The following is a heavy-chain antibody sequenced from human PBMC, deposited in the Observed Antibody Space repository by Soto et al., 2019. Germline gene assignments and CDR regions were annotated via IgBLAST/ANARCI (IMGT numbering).Heavy chain of an antibody. CDR2: IHPGDSDT. Sequence: GESLKISCKGSGYNFTNYWIGWVRQMPGKGPEWMGIIHPGDSDTRYSPSFQGQVTISADKSISTAYLQWGSLKASDTAMYYCARHPYFYDSSGFCLDYWGQGALVTVSS. CDR1: GYNFTNYW. D-gene: IGHD3-22*01. J-gene: IGHJ4*01. V-gene: IGHV5-51*01. CDR3: ARHPYFYDSSGFCLDY.